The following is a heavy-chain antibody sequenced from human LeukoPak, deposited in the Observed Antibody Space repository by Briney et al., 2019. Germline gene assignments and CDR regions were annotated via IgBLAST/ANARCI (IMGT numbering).Heavy chain of an antibody. V-gene: IGHV4-39*01. CDR1: GGSISSSSYY. Sequence: SETLSLTCTVSGGSISSSSYYWGWIRQPPGKGLEWIGTIYYSGITYYSPSLKSRVTISVDTSKNQFSLRLSSVIAADTAVYYCARSLGGAPVDYWGQGTLVTVSS. CDR3: ARSLGGAPVDY. D-gene: IGHD1-26*01. J-gene: IGHJ4*02. CDR2: IYYSGIT.